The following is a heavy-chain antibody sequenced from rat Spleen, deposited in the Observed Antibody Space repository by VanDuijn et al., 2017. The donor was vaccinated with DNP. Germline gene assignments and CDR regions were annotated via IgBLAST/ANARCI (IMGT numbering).Heavy chain of an antibody. CDR2: ISYDGGDT. J-gene: IGHJ4*01. CDR3: ARGRLYPHYAMDA. V-gene: IGHV5-22*01. Sequence: EVQLVESGGGLVQPGRSLKLSCAASGFTFSHYYMAWVRQAPTKGLEWVAYISYDGGDTYYGDSVKGRFTISRDNAKSTLYLQMSKLGSEDTAIYYCARGRLYPHYAMDAWGQGTSVTVSS. CDR1: GFTFSHYY. D-gene: IGHD1-2*01.